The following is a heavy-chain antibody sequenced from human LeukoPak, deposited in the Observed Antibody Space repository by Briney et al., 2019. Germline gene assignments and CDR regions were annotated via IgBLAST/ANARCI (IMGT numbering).Heavy chain of an antibody. CDR1: GFTFSSYE. CDR2: ISSSGSTI. CDR3: AKGYGWEASYYYYYMDV. D-gene: IGHD1-26*01. Sequence: GGSLRLSCAASGFTFSSYEMNWVRQAPGKGLEWVSYISSSGSTIYYADSVKGRFTISRDNAKNSLYLQMNSLRTEDTAVYYCAKGYGWEASYYYYYMDVWGKGTTVTFSS. J-gene: IGHJ6*03. V-gene: IGHV3-48*03.